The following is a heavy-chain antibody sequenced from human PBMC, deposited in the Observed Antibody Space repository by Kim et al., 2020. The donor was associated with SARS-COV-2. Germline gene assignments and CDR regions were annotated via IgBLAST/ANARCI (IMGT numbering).Heavy chain of an antibody. CDR2: GGTT. D-gene: IGHD1-26*01. CDR3: ARGRWELPP. J-gene: IGHJ5*02. Sequence: GGTTEYAPSVEGRFIISRDDSKSIAYLQLNSLKTEDTGVYYCARGRWELPPWGQGTLVTVSS. V-gene: IGHV3-49*02.